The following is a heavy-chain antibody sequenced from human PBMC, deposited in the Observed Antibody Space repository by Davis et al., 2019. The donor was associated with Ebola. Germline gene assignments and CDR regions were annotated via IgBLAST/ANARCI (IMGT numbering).Heavy chain of an antibody. J-gene: IGHJ4*02. Sequence: PSETLSLTCAVSGGSISSANYYWSWIRQPPGKGREWVGYIYYSGNTYYNPSLQSRVIISIDTSKNQFSLKLNSVTAADTAVYYCARGGGVPAATIDYWGQGTLVTVSS. CDR3: ARGGGVPAATIDY. V-gene: IGHV4-30-4*08. D-gene: IGHD2-2*01. CDR1: GGSISSANYY. CDR2: IYYSGNT.